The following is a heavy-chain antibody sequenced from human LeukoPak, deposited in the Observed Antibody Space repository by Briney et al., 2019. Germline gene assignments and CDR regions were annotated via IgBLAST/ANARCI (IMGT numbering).Heavy chain of an antibody. Sequence: PSQTLSLTCAISGDSVSSYRAAWNWIRQSPSRGLEWLGRTYYRSKWYSDYAPFVKSRININSDTSKNQFSLQLKSVTPEDTAAYYCARDYSGYDWAAFDFWGQGTILTVSS. CDR1: GDSVSSYRAA. J-gene: IGHJ3*01. D-gene: IGHD5-12*01. CDR3: ARDYSGYDWAAFDF. V-gene: IGHV6-1*01. CDR2: TYYRSKWYS.